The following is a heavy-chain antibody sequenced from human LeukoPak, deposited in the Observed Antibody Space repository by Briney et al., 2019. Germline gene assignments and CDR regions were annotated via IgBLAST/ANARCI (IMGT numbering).Heavy chain of an antibody. CDR1: GGSISSSSYY. J-gene: IGHJ3*02. CDR2: IYYSGST. Sequence: PSETLSLTCTVSGGSISSSSYYWGWIRQPPGKGLEWIGSIYYSGSTYYNPSLKSRVTISVGTSKNQFSLKLSSVSAADTAVHYCARHRLWWEGASAFDIWGQGTMVTVSS. CDR3: ARHRLWWEGASAFDI. V-gene: IGHV4-39*01. D-gene: IGHD2-21*01.